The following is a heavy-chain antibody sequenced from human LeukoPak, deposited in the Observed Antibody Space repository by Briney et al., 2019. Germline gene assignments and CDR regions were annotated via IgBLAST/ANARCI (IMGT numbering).Heavy chain of an antibody. CDR2: ISSSGSTI. Sequence: PGGSLRLSCAASGFTFSSYGMNWVRQAPGKGLEWVSYISSSGSTIYYADSVKGRFTISRDNAKNSLYLQMNSLRAEDTAVYYCARDRYDSSGYYYPANDAFDIWGQGTMVTVSS. D-gene: IGHD3-22*01. CDR1: GFTFSSYG. J-gene: IGHJ3*02. CDR3: ARDRYDSSGYYYPANDAFDI. V-gene: IGHV3-48*03.